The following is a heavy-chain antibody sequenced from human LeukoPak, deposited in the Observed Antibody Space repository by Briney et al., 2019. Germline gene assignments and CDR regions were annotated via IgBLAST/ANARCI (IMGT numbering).Heavy chain of an antibody. D-gene: IGHD3-10*01. CDR2: INWNGGST. CDR3: AREKETLLSITMVRGLIRRHYYMDV. J-gene: IGHJ6*03. V-gene: IGHV3-20*04. Sequence: PGGSLRLSCAASGFTFDDYGMSWVRQAPGKGLEWVSGINWNGGSTGYADSVKGRFTISRDNAKNSLYLQMNSLKAEDTAVYYCAREKETLLSITMVRGLIRRHYYMDVWGKGTTVTISS. CDR1: GFTFDDYG.